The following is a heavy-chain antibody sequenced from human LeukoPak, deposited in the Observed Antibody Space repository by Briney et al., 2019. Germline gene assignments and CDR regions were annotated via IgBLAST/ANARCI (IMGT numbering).Heavy chain of an antibody. CDR3: TTATRHYYDSSGYDPFDY. CDR2: IKSKTDGGTT. D-gene: IGHD3-22*01. CDR1: GFTFNNAW. Sequence: PGGSLRLSCAASGFTFNNAWMSWVRQAPGKGLEWVGRIKSKTDGGTTDYTAPVKGRFTISRDDSKNTLYLQMNSLKTEDTAVYYCTTATRHYYDSSGYDPFDYWGQGTLVTVSS. V-gene: IGHV3-15*01. J-gene: IGHJ4*02.